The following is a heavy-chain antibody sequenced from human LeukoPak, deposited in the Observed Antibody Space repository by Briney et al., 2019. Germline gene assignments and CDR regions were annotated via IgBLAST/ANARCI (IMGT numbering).Heavy chain of an antibody. J-gene: IGHJ4*02. CDR3: AKGLGYCSGGSCSAGY. CDR2: ISYDGSNK. Sequence: KTGGSLRLSCAASGFTFSSYGMHWVRQAPGKGLEWVAVISYDGSNKYYAGSVKGRFTISRDNSKNTLYLQMNSLRAEDTAVYYCAKGLGYCSGGSCSAGYWGQGTLVTVSS. CDR1: GFTFSSYG. D-gene: IGHD2-15*01. V-gene: IGHV3-30*18.